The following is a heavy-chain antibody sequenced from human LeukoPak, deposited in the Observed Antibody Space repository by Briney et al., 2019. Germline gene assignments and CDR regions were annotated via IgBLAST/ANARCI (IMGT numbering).Heavy chain of an antibody. D-gene: IGHD3-10*01. CDR1: GFTFSSYA. Sequence: PWGSLRLSCAASGFTFSSYARSWIRQAPGKGLEWVSAISDSGGSTYYADSVEGRFIISRDNSMTTLYLQMNSLRAEDTAVYYCAKDPGLLWFGESQYFDYWGQGTLVTVSS. CDR2: ISDSGGST. V-gene: IGHV3-23*01. J-gene: IGHJ4*02. CDR3: AKDPGLLWFGESQYFDY.